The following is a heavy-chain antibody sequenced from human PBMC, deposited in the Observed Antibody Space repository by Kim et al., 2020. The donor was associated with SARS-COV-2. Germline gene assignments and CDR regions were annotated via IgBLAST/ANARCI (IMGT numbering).Heavy chain of an antibody. V-gene: IGHV3-48*03. CDR3: ARYGSGSPYKYYYYYGMDV. CDR2: ISSSGSTI. CDR1: GFTFSSYE. D-gene: IGHD3-10*01. J-gene: IGHJ6*02. Sequence: GGSLRLSCAASGFTFSSYEMNWVRQAPGKGLEWVSYISSSGSTIYYADSVKGRFTISRDNAKNSLYLQMNSLRSEDTAVYYSARYGSGSPYKYYYYYGMDVWGQGTTVTVSS.